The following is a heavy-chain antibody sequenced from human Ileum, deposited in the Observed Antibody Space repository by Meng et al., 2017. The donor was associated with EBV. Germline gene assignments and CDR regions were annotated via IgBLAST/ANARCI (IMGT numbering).Heavy chain of an antibody. V-gene: IGHV4-4*02. J-gene: IGHJ4*02. Sequence: VPLQESGPRLGRPSGTLSLACTVSGDSFSGSDWWSWVRQSPEKGLEWIGEVYPSGTPYYNPSLKSRVTISLDKSRNQFSLNLIHVTAADAAVYYCARDAFQYASGIPAHWGQGTLVTVSS. CDR1: GDSFSGSDW. CDR3: ARDAFQYASGIPAH. CDR2: VYPSGTP. D-gene: IGHD3-16*01.